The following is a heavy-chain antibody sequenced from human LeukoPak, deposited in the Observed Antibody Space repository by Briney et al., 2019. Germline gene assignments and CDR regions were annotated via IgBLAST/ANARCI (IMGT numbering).Heavy chain of an antibody. CDR3: AGTYYDFWSGYVARYWFDP. CDR2: IYYSGST. Sequence: PSETLSLTCTVSGGSISSSSYYWGWIRQPPGKGLEWIGSIYYSGSTYYNPSLKSRVTISVDTSKNQFSLKLSSVTAADTAVYYCAGTYYDFWSGYVARYWFDPWGQGTLVTVSS. J-gene: IGHJ5*02. V-gene: IGHV4-39*01. D-gene: IGHD3-3*01. CDR1: GGSISSSSYY.